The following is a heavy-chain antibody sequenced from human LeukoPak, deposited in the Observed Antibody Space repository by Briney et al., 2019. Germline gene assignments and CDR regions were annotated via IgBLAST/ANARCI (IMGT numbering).Heavy chain of an antibody. CDR3: ARDFVVVPAALGLNWFDP. Sequence: ASVKVSCKASGYTFTSYGISWVRQAPGQGLEWMGWISAYNGNTNYAQKLQGRVTMTTDTSTSTAYMELRSLRSDDTAVYYCARDFVVVPAALGLNWFDPWGQGTLVTVSS. CDR2: ISAYNGNT. V-gene: IGHV1-18*01. D-gene: IGHD2-2*01. J-gene: IGHJ5*02. CDR1: GYTFTSYG.